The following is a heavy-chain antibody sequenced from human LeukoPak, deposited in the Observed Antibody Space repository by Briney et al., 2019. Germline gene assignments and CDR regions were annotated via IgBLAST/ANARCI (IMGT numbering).Heavy chain of an antibody. CDR1: GFTFSSYA. CDR2: ISYDGSNK. J-gene: IGHJ4*02. Sequence: GGSLRLSCAASGFTFSSYAMHWVRQAPGRGLEWVAVISYDGSNKYYADSVQGRFTISRDNSKSTLCLQMNSLRAEDTAVYYCAKQLGYCSDGSCYFPYWGQGTLVTVSS. D-gene: IGHD2-15*01. V-gene: IGHV3-30*04. CDR3: AKQLGYCSDGSCYFPY.